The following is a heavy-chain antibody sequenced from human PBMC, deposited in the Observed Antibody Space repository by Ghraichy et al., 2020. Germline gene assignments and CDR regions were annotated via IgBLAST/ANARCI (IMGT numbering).Heavy chain of an antibody. J-gene: IGHJ4*02. D-gene: IGHD3-22*01. V-gene: IGHV3-74*01. CDR2: ISSDERTT. CDR3: VRSNGYLDY. CDR1: GFTFGSSW. Sequence: GESLNISCAASGFTFGSSWMHWVRRAPGKGLVWVSHISSDERTTNYADSVKGRFTISRDNAKNTLYLQMNSLRAEDTALYYCVRSNGYLDYWGQGTLVTVSS.